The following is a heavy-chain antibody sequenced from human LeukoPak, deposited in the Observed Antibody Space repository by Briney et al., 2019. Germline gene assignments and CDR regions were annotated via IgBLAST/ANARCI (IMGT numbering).Heavy chain of an antibody. CDR3: AASRGSLLRYFDWPPGAFDI. J-gene: IGHJ3*02. D-gene: IGHD3-9*01. V-gene: IGHV3-30*03. CDR2: ISYDGSNK. CDR1: GFTFSSYG. Sequence: PGGSLRLSCAAPGFTFSSYGMHWVRQAPGKGLEWVAVISYDGSNKYYADSVKGRFTISRDNSKNTLYLQMNSLRAEDTAVYYCAASRGSLLRYFDWPPGAFDIWGQGTMVTVSS.